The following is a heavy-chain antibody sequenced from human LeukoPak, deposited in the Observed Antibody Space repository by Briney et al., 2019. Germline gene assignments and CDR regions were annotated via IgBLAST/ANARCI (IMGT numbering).Heavy chain of an antibody. CDR2: INYSGST. D-gene: IGHD3-3*01. Sequence: SETLSLTCTVSGXSISSSSYYWGWIRQPPGKGLEWIGSINYSGSTYYNPSLKSRVTISVDTSKNQFSLQLSSVTAADTAVYYCARVLRFLEWSFDYWGQGTLVTVSS. CDR1: GXSISSSSYY. CDR3: ARVLRFLEWSFDY. J-gene: IGHJ4*02. V-gene: IGHV4-39*01.